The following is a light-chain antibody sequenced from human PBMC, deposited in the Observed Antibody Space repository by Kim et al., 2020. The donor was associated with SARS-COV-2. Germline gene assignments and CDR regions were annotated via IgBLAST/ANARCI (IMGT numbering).Light chain of an antibody. Sequence: QSITLSCTGSSSDVGGYNYVSWYQQHPGKAPKLIIFDVSHRPSGVSDRFSGSKSGNTASLTISGLQAEDEAHYYCSSYASSDTLVIFGGGTQLTVL. V-gene: IGLV2-14*03. CDR1: SSDVGGYNY. CDR3: SSYASSDTLVI. CDR2: DVS. J-gene: IGLJ2*01.